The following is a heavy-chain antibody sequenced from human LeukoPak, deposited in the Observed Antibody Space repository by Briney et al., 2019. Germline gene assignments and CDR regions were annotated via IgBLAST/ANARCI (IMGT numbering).Heavy chain of an antibody. J-gene: IGHJ3*02. D-gene: IGHD3-10*01. CDR2: IYSGGST. CDR3: ARDRSGYYYGSGSYYDAFDI. V-gene: IGHV3-53*01. Sequence: PGGSLRLSCAASGFTVSSNYMSWVRQAPGKGLEWVSVIYSGGSTYYADSVKGRFTISRDNSKNTLYLQMNSLRAEDTAVYYCARDRSGYYYGSGSYYDAFDIWGQGTMVTVSS. CDR1: GFTVSSNY.